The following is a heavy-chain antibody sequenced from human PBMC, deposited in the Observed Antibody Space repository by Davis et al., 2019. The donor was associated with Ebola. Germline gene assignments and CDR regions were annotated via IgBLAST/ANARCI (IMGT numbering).Heavy chain of an antibody. CDR2: ISSSSSYI. Sequence: GESLKISCAASGFTFSSYSMNWVRQAPGKGLEWVSSISSSSSYIYYADSVKGRFTISRDNAKNSLYLQMNSLRDEDTAVYYCARGGGGWGDYYYYGMDVWGQGTTVTVSS. J-gene: IGHJ6*02. V-gene: IGHV3-21*01. CDR1: GFTFSSYS. D-gene: IGHD6-19*01. CDR3: ARGGGGWGDYYYYGMDV.